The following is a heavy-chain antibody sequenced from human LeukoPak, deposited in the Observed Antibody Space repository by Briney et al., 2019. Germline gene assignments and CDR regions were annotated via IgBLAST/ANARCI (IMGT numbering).Heavy chain of an antibody. CDR2: IYTSGST. D-gene: IGHD3-10*01. CDR1: GGSISSYY. V-gene: IGHV4-4*07. Sequence: SETLSLTCTVSGGSISSYYWSWIRQPAGKGLEWIGRIYTSGSTNYNPSLKSRVTMSVDTSKSQFSLKLSSVTAADTAVYYCARGYKMVRGVIFDYWGQGTLVTVSS. CDR3: ARGYKMVRGVIFDY. J-gene: IGHJ4*02.